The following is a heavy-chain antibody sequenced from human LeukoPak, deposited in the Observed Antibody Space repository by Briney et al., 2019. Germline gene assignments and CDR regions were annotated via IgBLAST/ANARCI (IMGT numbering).Heavy chain of an antibody. D-gene: IGHD3-10*01. CDR1: GYSFTSYW. CDR3: ARVYYYGSGSMSAGFDY. V-gene: IGHV5-51*01. J-gene: IGHJ4*02. CDR2: IYPGDSDT. Sequence: GESLKISCKGSGYSFTSYWIGWVRQMPGKGLEWMGIIYPGDSDTRYSPSFQGQVTISADKSISTAHLQWSSLKASDTAMYYCARVYYYGSGSMSAGFDYWGQGTLVTVSS.